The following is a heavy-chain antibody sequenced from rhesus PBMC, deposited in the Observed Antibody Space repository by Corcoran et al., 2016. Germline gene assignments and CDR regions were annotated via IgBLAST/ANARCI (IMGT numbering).Heavy chain of an antibody. CDR1: GSTFSSYY. J-gene: IGHJ4*01. V-gene: IGHV3-22*01. Sequence: EVQLVEPGGGLVQPGGSLRLSRAASGSTFSSYYMYWIRQAPGKGLQWVSAINSGGGSTWYTDSVKCRYTISEENAKNTLYLQMNSLRAGDTAVYYCAKGAMWGYYFDYWGQGVLVTVSS. D-gene: IGHD2-2*01. CDR3: AKGAMWGYYFDY. CDR2: INSGGGST.